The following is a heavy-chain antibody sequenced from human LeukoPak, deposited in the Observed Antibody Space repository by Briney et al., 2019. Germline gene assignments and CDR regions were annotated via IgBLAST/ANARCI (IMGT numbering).Heavy chain of an antibody. CDR3: ARGRSGSYYVPFDY. CDR1: GFTFSSYS. J-gene: IGHJ4*02. D-gene: IGHD1-26*01. Sequence: GGSLRLSCAASGFTFSSYSMNWVRQAPGKGLEWVSSISSSSSYIYYADSVKGRFTVSRENAKNSLYLRMNSLRAEDTAVYYCARGRSGSYYVPFDYWGQGILVTVSS. CDR2: ISSSSSYI. V-gene: IGHV3-21*01.